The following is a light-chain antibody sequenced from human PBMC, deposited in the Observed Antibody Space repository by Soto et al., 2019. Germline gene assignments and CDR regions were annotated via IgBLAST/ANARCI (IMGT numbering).Light chain of an antibody. Sequence: EIVLTQSPGTLSLSPGERATLSCRASQSVSSTYLAWYQQQPGQAPSLLIYGASGRATGIPDRFRGSGSGTYFTLTSSILEPEYVAEYYCQHYGSSSFTFGQGTKLEIK. CDR2: GAS. CDR1: QSVSSTY. J-gene: IGKJ2*01. V-gene: IGKV3-20*01. CDR3: QHYGSSSFT.